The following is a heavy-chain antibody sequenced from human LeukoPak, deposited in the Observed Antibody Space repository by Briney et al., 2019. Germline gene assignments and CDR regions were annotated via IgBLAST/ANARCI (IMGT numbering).Heavy chain of an antibody. D-gene: IGHD3-10*01. J-gene: IGHJ4*02. CDR1: GFTFSSYA. Sequence: QPGGSLRLSCAASGFTFSSYAMTWVRQAPGKRLEWVSAISGSGDRTYYADSVKGRFTISRDNSKNTLYLQMNSLRAEDTAVYYCARRWGYYGSGSYYTLDYWGQGTLVTVSS. CDR2: ISGSGDRT. CDR3: ARRWGYYGSGSYYTLDY. V-gene: IGHV3-23*01.